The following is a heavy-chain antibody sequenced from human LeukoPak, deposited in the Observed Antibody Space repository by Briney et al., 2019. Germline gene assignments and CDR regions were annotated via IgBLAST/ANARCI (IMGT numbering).Heavy chain of an antibody. D-gene: IGHD2-2*01. CDR1: GFTVSSNY. CDR3: ARAYAQDAFDI. V-gene: IGHV3-66*01. Sequence: GGSLRLSCAASGFTVSSNYMSWVRQAPGKGLEWVSVIYSGGSTYYADSVKGRFTISRDNSENTLYLQMNSLRAEDTAVYYCARAYAQDAFDIWGQGTMVTVSS. J-gene: IGHJ3*02. CDR2: IYSGGST.